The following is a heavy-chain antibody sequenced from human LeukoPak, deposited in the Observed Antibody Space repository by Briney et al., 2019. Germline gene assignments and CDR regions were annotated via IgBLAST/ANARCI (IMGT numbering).Heavy chain of an antibody. Sequence: GGSLRLSCAVSGFTFSGFWMSWSRQAPGKGLEWVASINSDGSEGYYADVVKGRFTISRDNAKNSLYLQINSLRAEDTAVYYCANGESDYGDYVGFDYWGQGTLVTVSS. V-gene: IGHV3-7*01. J-gene: IGHJ4*02. CDR2: INSDGSEG. CDR3: ANGESDYGDYVGFDY. CDR1: GFTFSGFW. D-gene: IGHD4-17*01.